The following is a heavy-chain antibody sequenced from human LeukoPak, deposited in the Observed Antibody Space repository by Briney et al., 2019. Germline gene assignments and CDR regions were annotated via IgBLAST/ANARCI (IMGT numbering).Heavy chain of an antibody. J-gene: IGHJ4*02. CDR2: ISSNGGST. D-gene: IGHD1-14*01. CDR1: GFTFSSYA. Sequence: GGSLRLSCSASGFTFSSYAMHWVRQAPGKGLEYVSAISSNGGSTYYADSVKGRFTISRDNSKNTLYLQMSSLRAEDTAVYYCVKPQPGGGFDYWGQGTLVAVSS. CDR3: VKPQPGGGFDY. V-gene: IGHV3-64D*09.